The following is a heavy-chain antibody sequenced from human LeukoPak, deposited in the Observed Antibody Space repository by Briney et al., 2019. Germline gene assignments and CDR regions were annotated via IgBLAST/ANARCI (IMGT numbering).Heavy chain of an antibody. J-gene: IGHJ6*03. Sequence: GASLKVSCKASGYTFTGYYMHWVRQAPGQRLEWMGWINPISGGTNYAQKFQGRVTMTRDTSISTAYMELSRLRSDDAAVYYCARTPDFWSGYYYYYYMDVWGKGTTVTVSS. V-gene: IGHV1-2*02. CDR2: INPISGGT. CDR3: ARTPDFWSGYYYYYYMDV. D-gene: IGHD3-3*01. CDR1: GYTFTGYY.